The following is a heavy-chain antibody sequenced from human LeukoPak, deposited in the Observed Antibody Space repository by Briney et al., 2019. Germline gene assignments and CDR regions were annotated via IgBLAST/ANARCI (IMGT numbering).Heavy chain of an antibody. D-gene: IGHD2-15*01. J-gene: IGHJ4*02. CDR2: IKPDGSET. CDR3: GGFGYEAAIDL. V-gene: IGHV3-7*01. Sequence: GGSLRLSCAASGFMFSTYWMTWVRQAPGKGLEFVANIKPDGSETYYVGSVKGRFTISRDNTKNLVFLQVKSLRGEDAAVYHCGGFGYEAAIDLWGQGTLVTVSS. CDR1: GFMFSTYW.